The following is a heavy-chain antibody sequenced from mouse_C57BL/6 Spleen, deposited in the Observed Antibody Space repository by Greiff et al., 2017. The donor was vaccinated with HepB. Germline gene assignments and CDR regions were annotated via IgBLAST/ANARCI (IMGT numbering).Heavy chain of an antibody. Sequence: VQLQQPGAELVMPGASVKLSCKASGYTFTSYWMHWVKQRPGQGLEWIGEIDPSDSYTNYNQKFKGKSTLTLDKSSSTAYMQLSSLTSEDSAVYYCAKGEGFDVWGTGTTVTVSS. J-gene: IGHJ1*03. CDR1: GYTFTSYW. CDR3: AKGEGFDV. V-gene: IGHV1-69*01. CDR2: IDPSDSYT.